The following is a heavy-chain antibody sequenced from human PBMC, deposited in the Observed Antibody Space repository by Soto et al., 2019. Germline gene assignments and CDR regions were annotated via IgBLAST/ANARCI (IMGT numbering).Heavy chain of an antibody. CDR3: ARRAVVAVTGSLDNWLDP. V-gene: IGHV4-59*01. J-gene: IGHJ5*02. D-gene: IGHD2-21*01. Sequence: SETMSLTCTVSGDSITSYNWNWLRQPPGKALEWIGYVYSSGSTNYNPSLKSRVTISVDTSRNQFSLKVNSVTAADTAMYYCARRAVVAVTGSLDNWLDPWGQGILVTVSS. CDR1: GDSITSYN. CDR2: VYSSGST.